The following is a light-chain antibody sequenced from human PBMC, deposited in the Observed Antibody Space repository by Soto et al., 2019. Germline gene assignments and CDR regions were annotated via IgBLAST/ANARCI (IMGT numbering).Light chain of an antibody. CDR2: VNSDGSH. J-gene: IGLJ3*02. CDR1: SGHSSNA. Sequence: QPVLTQSPSASASLGASVQLTCTLSSGHSSNAIAWHQQQSEKGPRYLMKVNSDGSHTKGDGIPHRFSGSSSGAERYLTISSLQSEDEADYYCQTWDTGILVFGGGTKVTVL. V-gene: IGLV4-69*01. CDR3: QTWDTGILV.